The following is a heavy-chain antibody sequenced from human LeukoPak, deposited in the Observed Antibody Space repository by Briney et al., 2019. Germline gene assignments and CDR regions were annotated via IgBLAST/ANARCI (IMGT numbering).Heavy chain of an antibody. J-gene: IGHJ4*02. CDR2: ISYSGST. V-gene: IGHV4-59*08. CDR3: ASSPTYYYGSGSLL. D-gene: IGHD3-10*01. Sequence: PSETLSLTCTVSGGSISSYYWSWIRQPPGKGLEWIGYISYSGSTSYNPSLKSRVTISVDTSKNQFSLKLSSVTAADTAVYYCASSPTYYYGSGSLLWGQGTLVTVSS. CDR1: GGSISSYY.